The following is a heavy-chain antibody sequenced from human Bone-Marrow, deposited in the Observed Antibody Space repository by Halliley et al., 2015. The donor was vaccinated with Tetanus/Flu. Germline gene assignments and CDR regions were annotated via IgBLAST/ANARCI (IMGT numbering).Heavy chain of an antibody. CDR3: TRDSSSVGVPIDL. D-gene: IGHD1-26*01. V-gene: IGHV3-21*01. Sequence: VSSISSSSRSISYAESVKGRFTISRDNARNSLNLQMDNLRVEDTALYYCTRDSSSVGVPIDLWGQGTLVTVSS. CDR2: ISSSSRSI. J-gene: IGHJ4*02.